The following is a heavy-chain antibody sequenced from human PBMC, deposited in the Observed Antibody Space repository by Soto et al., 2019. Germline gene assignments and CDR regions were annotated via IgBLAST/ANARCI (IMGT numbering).Heavy chain of an antibody. CDR3: ARWWSGSRQGFDP. Sequence: QVQLQESGPGLVKPSQTLSLTCTVSGGSISSGDYYWSWIRQHPGKGLEWIGYIYYSGSTYYNPSLKSRVTIPVDTSKIQFSLKLSSVTAADTAVYYCARWWSGSRQGFDPWGQGTLVTVSS. CDR1: GGSISSGDYY. V-gene: IGHV4-31*03. J-gene: IGHJ5*02. D-gene: IGHD3-3*01. CDR2: IYYSGST.